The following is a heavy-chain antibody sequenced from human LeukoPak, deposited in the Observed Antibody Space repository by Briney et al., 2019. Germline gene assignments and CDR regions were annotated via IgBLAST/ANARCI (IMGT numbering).Heavy chain of an antibody. CDR3: ARTPDNGIVGATMDWFDP. D-gene: IGHD1-26*01. CDR1: GASISSSSYY. Sequence: SETLSLTCTVSGASISSSSYYWGWIRQPPGKGLEWIGSIYYSGSTYYNPSLKSRVTISVDTSKNQFSLKLSSVTAADTAVYYCARTPDNGIVGATMDWFDPWGQGTLVTVSS. J-gene: IGHJ5*02. CDR2: IYYSGST. V-gene: IGHV4-39*01.